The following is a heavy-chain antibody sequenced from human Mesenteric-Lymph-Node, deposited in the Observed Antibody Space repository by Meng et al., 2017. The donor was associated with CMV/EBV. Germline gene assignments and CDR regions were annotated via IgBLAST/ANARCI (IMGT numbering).Heavy chain of an antibody. CDR3: ARGSSYDILTGYFDY. J-gene: IGHJ4*02. D-gene: IGHD3-9*01. CDR2: INHSGST. CDR1: GGSFSGYD. V-gene: IGHV4-34*01. Sequence: QVQLPQWGAGLLKPSETLSVTCAVYGGSFSGYDWNWIRQSPEKGLEWIGEINHSGSTTYNPSFTSRIIISVDTSTNQISLNMSSVTAADTAVYYCARGSSYDILTGYFDYWGQGALVTVSS.